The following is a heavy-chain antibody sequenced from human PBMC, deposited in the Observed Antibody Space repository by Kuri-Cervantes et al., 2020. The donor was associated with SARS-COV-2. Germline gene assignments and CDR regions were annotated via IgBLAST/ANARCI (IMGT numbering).Heavy chain of an antibody. CDR2: ISYDGSNK. CDR3: AKGSVEMATTY. Sequence: GESLKISCAASGFTFSSYGMHWVRQAPGKGLEWVAVISYDGSNKYYADSVKGRFTISRDNSKNTLYLQMNSLRAEDTAVYYCAKGSVEMATTYRGQGTLVTVSS. J-gene: IGHJ4*02. CDR1: GFTFSSYG. D-gene: IGHD5-24*01. V-gene: IGHV3-30*18.